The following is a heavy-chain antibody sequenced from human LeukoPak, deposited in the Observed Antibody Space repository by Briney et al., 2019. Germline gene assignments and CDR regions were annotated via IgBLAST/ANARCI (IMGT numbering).Heavy chain of an antibody. CDR3: ARDQSTSYGDYDSSVYYYYYMDV. CDR2: IKQDGSEK. CDR1: GFTFSSYW. D-gene: IGHD4-17*01. V-gene: IGHV3-7*01. Sequence: GGSLRLSCAASGFTFSSYWMSWVRQAPGKGLEWVANIKQDGSEKYYVDSVKGRFTISRDNAKNSLYLQMNSLRAEDTAVYYCARDQSTSYGDYDSSVYYYYYMDVWGKGTTVTVSS. J-gene: IGHJ6*03.